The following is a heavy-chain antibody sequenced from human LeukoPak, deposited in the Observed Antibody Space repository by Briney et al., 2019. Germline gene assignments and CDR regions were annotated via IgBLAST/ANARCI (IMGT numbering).Heavy chain of an antibody. CDR2: IYYSGST. D-gene: IGHD5-18*01. J-gene: IGHJ4*02. CDR3: ARGLGRGYSYGLVY. V-gene: IGHV4-59*01. CDR1: GGSISSYY. Sequence: SETLSLTCTVSGGSISSYYWSWIRQPPGXXXXWIGYIYYSGSTNYNPSLKSRVTISVDTSKNQFSLKLSSVTAADTAVYYCARGLGRGYSYGLVYWGQGTLVTVSS.